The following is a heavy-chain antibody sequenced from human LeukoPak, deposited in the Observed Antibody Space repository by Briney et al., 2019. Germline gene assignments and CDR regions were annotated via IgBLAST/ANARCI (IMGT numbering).Heavy chain of an antibody. CDR3: ARDKYGDYLPYYYYGMDV. CDR1: GFTFSSYG. CDR2: ISYDGSNK. J-gene: IGHJ6*02. D-gene: IGHD4-17*01. V-gene: IGHV3-30*03. Sequence: PGGSLRLSCAASGFTFSSYGMHWVRQAPGKGLEWVAVISYDGSNKYYADSVKGRFTISRDNSKNTLYLQMNSLRAEDTAVYYCARDKYGDYLPYYYYGMDVWGQGTTVTVSS.